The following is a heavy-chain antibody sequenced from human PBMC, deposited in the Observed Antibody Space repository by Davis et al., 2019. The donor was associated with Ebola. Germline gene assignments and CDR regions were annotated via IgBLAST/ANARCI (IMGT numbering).Heavy chain of an antibody. J-gene: IGHJ5*02. D-gene: IGHD3-10*01. CDR3: ARWFGELSFDP. V-gene: IGHV1-46*03. CDR1: GYTFTSYY. CDR2: INPNGGGT. Sequence: AASVKVSCKASGYTFTSYYMHWVRRAPGQGPEWMGIINPNGGGTSYAKKFQGRVTMTRDTSTSTVYMELTSLRSEDTAVYYCARWFGELSFDPWGQGTLVTVSS.